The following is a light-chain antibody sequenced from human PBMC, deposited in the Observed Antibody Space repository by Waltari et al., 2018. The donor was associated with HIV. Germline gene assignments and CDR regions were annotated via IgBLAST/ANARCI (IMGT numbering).Light chain of an antibody. CDR2: RND. Sequence: QSVVTQPPSASGTPGQNISISCSGDTSKLGVNFVSWYQQPPGPAPRLLIYRNDQRPSGVPDRFSGSKSATSASLAISGLRSEDEADYHCSTWDNSLSHWVFGGGTKVTVL. CDR3: STWDNSLSHWV. J-gene: IGLJ3*02. CDR1: TSKLGVNF. V-gene: IGLV1-47*01.